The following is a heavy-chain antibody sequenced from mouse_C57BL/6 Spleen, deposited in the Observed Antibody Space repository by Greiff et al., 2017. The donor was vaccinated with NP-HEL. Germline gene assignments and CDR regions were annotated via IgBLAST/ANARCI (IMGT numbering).Heavy chain of an antibody. V-gene: IGHV3-6*01. D-gene: IGHD1-1*01. CDR1: GYSITSGYY. CDR3: ARAPHYYGSSYPFAY. J-gene: IGHJ3*01. CDR2: ISYDGSN. Sequence: DVKLQESGPGLVKPSQSLSLTCSVTGYSITSGYYWNWIRQFPGNKLEWMGYISYDGSNNYNPSLKNRISITRDTSKNQFFLQLNSVTTEDTATYYCARAPHYYGSSYPFAYWGQGTLVTVSA.